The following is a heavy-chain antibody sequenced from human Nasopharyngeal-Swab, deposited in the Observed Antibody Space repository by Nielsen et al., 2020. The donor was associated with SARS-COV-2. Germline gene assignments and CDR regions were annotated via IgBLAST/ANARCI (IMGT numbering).Heavy chain of an antibody. CDR2: IAHDASNE. Sequence: WFGKCRGKGLEWVAFIAHDASNEYYGDSVKGRFSISRDSSKNTLYLQMDSLRGEDTAVYYCARDAPAHYGAFYWGRGTLVTVSS. J-gene: IGHJ4*02. D-gene: IGHD4-17*01. V-gene: IGHV3-30*03. CDR3: ARDAPAHYGAFY.